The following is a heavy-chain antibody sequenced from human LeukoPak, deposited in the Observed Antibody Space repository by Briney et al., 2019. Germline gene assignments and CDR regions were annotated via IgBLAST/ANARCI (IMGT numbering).Heavy chain of an antibody. J-gene: IGHJ4*02. CDR3: ARGRMAGTYVFDY. CDR2: IIPIFGTA. Sequence: ASVKVSCKTSGYTFTSYYIHWVRQAPGQGLEWMGGIIPIFGTANYAQKFQGRVTITADESTSTAYMELSSLRSEDTAVYYCARGRMAGTYVFDYWGQGTLVTVSS. CDR1: GYTFTSYY. D-gene: IGHD6-19*01. V-gene: IGHV1-69*13.